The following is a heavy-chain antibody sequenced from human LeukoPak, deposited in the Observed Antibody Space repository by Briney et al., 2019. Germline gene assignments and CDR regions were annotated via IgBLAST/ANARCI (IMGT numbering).Heavy chain of an antibody. Sequence: GASVKVSCTASGYNFISYAFSWLRQAPGQGLEWMGWISAHNGNTNYAQKFQDRVTMTTDTSTRTTYMELRSLRSDDTAVYYCAREYYDSDGYQYFYYGMDVWGQGTTVTVSS. CDR3: AREYYDSDGYQYFYYGMDV. V-gene: IGHV1-18*01. D-gene: IGHD3-22*01. CDR1: GYNFISYA. J-gene: IGHJ6*02. CDR2: ISAHNGNT.